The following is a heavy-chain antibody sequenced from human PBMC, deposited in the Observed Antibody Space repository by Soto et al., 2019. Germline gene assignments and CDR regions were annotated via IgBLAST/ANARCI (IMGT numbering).Heavy chain of an antibody. CDR2: IYYSGST. CDR1: GGSISSYY. Sequence: SETLSLTCTVSGGSISSYYWSWIRQPPGKGLEWIGYIYYSGSTNYNPSLKSRVTISVDTSKNQFSLKLSSATAADTAVYYCAREIRDYDFWSGYYTTISNWFDPWGQGTLVTVSS. V-gene: IGHV4-59*01. J-gene: IGHJ5*02. CDR3: AREIRDYDFWSGYYTTISNWFDP. D-gene: IGHD3-3*01.